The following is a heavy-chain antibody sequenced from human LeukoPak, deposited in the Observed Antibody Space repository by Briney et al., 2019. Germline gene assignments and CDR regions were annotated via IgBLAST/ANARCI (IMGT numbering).Heavy chain of an antibody. CDR2: ITGDGVST. D-gene: IGHD3-22*01. CDR1: GFTFSTYT. CDR3: ARDMYDSSGYYAYYYGMDV. V-gene: IGHV3-64*01. J-gene: IGHJ6*02. Sequence: GGSLRLSCAASGFTFSTYTMHWVRQAPGKGPEFVSAITGDGVSTYYGSSVKGRFTISRDNSKNTLYLQMGSLRSEDMAVYYCARDMYDSSGYYAYYYGMDVWGQGTTVTVSS.